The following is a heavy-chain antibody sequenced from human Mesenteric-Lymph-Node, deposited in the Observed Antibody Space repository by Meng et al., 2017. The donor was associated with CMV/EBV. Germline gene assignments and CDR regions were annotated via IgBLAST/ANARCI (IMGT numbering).Heavy chain of an antibody. D-gene: IGHD3-22*01. CDR3: AKDYFSGYYDSSGYTPPPFFDY. J-gene: IGHJ4*02. V-gene: IGHV3-23*01. CDR1: FA. Sequence: FAMSWVRQAPGKGLEWVSAISGSGGSTYYASSVKGRFTISRDNSKNTLYLQMNSLRAEDTAVYYCAKDYFSGYYDSSGYTPPPFFDYWGQGTLVTVSS. CDR2: ISGSGGST.